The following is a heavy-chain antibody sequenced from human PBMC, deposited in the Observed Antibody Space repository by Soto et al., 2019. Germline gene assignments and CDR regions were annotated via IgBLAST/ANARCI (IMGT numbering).Heavy chain of an antibody. D-gene: IGHD5-12*01. Sequence: GGSLRLSCAASGFTFSHYNLNWVRQAPGKGLEWVSSISRSSTYISYADSVKGRFTISRDNAKNSLYLQMNSLRAEDTAVYYCARGGDYWGQGTLVTVSS. CDR2: ISRSSTYI. CDR3: ARGGDY. V-gene: IGHV3-21*01. CDR1: GFTFSHYN. J-gene: IGHJ4*02.